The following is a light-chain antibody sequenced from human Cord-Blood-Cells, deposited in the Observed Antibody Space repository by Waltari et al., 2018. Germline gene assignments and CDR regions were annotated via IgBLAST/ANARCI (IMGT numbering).Light chain of an antibody. CDR1: SSDVGGYNS. J-gene: IGLJ1*01. CDR2: DVS. Sequence: QSALTQPRSVSGSPGQSVTIPCTGPSSDVGGYNSVSWYQQHPGKAPKLMIYDVSKRPSGVPDRFSGSKSGNTASLTISGLQAEDEADYYCCSYAGSYTYVFGTGTKVTVL. CDR3: CSYAGSYTYV. V-gene: IGLV2-11*01.